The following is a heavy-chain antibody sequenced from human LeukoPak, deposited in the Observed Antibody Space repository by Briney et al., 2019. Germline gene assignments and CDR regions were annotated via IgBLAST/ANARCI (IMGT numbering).Heavy chain of an antibody. CDR3: ARRRLGAARPLDY. Sequence: SKTLSLTCAVYGGSFSGYYWSWIRQPPGKGLEWIGEINHSGSTNYNPSLKSRVTISVDTSKNQFSLKLSSVTAADTAVYCCARRRLGAARPLDYWGQGTLVTVSS. CDR1: GGSFSGYY. V-gene: IGHV4-34*01. J-gene: IGHJ4*02. CDR2: INHSGST. D-gene: IGHD6-6*01.